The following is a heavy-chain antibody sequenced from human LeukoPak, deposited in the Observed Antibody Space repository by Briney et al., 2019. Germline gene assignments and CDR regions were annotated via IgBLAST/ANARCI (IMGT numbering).Heavy chain of an antibody. CDR1: GFSFDDYA. CDR3: AKYCGGDCYGMDV. D-gene: IGHD2-21*01. CDR2: IKQDGSEK. J-gene: IGHJ6*02. V-gene: IGHV3-7*01. Sequence: GGSLRLSCAASGFSFDDYAMSWVRQVPGKGLEWVANIKQDGSEKDYVDSVKGRFTISRDNAKNSLYLQMNSLRAEDTAVYYCAKYCGGDCYGMDVWGQGTTVTVSS.